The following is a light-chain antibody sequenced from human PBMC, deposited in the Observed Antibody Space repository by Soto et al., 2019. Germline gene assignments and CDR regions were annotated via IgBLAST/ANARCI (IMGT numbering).Light chain of an antibody. CDR1: QSLLYRDGRIF. CDR3: MQSLQIPPT. Sequence: DIVMTQSPLSLAVTPGEPASISCRSSQSLLYRDGRIFLDWYLQRPGHSPQLLIYLASIRASGVPDRFSGSGSGTDFTLKISRVEAEDVGVYYCMQSLQIPPTFGQGTKLEIK. V-gene: IGKV2-28*01. CDR2: LAS. J-gene: IGKJ2*01.